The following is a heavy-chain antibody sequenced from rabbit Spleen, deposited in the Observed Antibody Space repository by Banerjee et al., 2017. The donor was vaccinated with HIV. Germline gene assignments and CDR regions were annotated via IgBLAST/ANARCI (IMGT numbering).Heavy chain of an antibody. CDR3: ARDTSSSFSSYGMDL. J-gene: IGHJ6*01. CDR2: IDIGGSGKA. V-gene: IGHV1S45*01. CDR1: GFSFSNKAV. Sequence: QEQLVESGGGLVKPEGSLKLSCTASGFSFSNKAVMCWIRQAPGKGLEWIACIDIGGSGKAVYASWAKGRFTCSKTSSTTVTLQMTRLTAADTATYFCARDTSSSFSSYGMDLWGPGTLVTVS. D-gene: IGHD1-1*01.